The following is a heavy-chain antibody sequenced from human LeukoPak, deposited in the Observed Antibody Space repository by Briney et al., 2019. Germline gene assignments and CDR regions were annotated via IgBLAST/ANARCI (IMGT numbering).Heavy chain of an antibody. D-gene: IGHD5-18*01. CDR1: GYTFTIYY. J-gene: IGHJ2*01. Sequence: ASVKVSCKASGYTFTIYYIHWVRQAPGQGLEWMGLINPSGGSTNYAQKFQGRVTMTRDTSTSTVYMELSSLRSEDTAVYYCARTPRVVDTAMVRGWYFDLWGRGTLVTVSS. CDR2: INPSGGST. V-gene: IGHV1-46*01. CDR3: ARTPRVVDTAMVRGWYFDL.